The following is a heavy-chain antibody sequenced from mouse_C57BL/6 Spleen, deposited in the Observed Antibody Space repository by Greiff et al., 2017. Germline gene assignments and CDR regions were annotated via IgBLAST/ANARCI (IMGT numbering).Heavy chain of an antibody. V-gene: IGHV1-15*01. Sequence: QVQLQQSGAELVRPGASVTLSCKASGYTFTDYEMHWVKQTPVHGLEWIGAIDPETGGTAYNQKFKGKAILTADKSSSTAYMELRSLTSEDSAVYYCTREGTTVVDYAMDYWGQGTSVTVSS. J-gene: IGHJ4*01. CDR2: IDPETGGT. CDR1: GYTFTDYE. CDR3: TREGTTVVDYAMDY. D-gene: IGHD1-1*01.